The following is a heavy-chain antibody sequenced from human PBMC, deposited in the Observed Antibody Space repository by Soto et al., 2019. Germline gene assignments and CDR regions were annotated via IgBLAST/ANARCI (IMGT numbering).Heavy chain of an antibody. CDR3: XRHVRPREPVLRYFDWSPEYGMDV. V-gene: IGHV4-39*01. Sequence: SETLSLTCTVSGGSISSSSYYWGWIRQPPGKGLEWIGSIYYSGSTYYNPSLKSRVTISVXXXXXXXXXXXXXXXXXXXXVYXXXRHVRPREPVLRYFDWSPEYGMDVWGQGTTVTVSS. CDR2: IYYSGST. CDR1: GGSISSSSYY. D-gene: IGHD3-9*01. J-gene: IGHJ6*02.